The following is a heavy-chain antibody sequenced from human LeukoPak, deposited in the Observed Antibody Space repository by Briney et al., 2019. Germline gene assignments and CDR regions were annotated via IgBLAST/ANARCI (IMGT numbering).Heavy chain of an antibody. CDR1: GDSITINNCS. Sequence: SQTLSLSCSVSGDSITINNCSWGWIRPLPGKGLEWIMTITFDATTSANAITAYNPSLKGSATISAEKYKNQLYLKVKSVAAADTASYYCAALTLTGVAGCGWFDAWGPGTLVIVSS. V-gene: IGHV4-39*01. D-gene: IGHD3-3*01. J-gene: IGHJ5*02. CDR3: AALTLTGVAGCGWFDA. CDR2: TSANAIT.